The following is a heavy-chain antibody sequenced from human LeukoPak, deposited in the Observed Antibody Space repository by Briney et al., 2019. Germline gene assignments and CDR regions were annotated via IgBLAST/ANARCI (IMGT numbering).Heavy chain of an antibody. V-gene: IGHV3-7*01. CDR2: IKADGSEI. CDR1: GFTFSSYW. CDR3: ANVWEFGY. J-gene: IGHJ4*02. D-gene: IGHD1-26*01. Sequence: HPGGSLRLSCAASGFTFSSYWMDWVRQAPGKGLEWVATIKADGSEIYYSESVRGRFTISRDNTKNSLYLQMNGLRAEDTAVYYCANVWEFGYWGQGTLVSVSS.